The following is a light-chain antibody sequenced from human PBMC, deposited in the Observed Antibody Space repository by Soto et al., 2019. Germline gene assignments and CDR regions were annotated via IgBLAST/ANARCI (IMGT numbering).Light chain of an antibody. CDR3: QQYTTYPLT. CDR2: KAS. CDR1: QSISTW. J-gene: IGKJ4*01. Sequence: DIQMTQSPSTLSASVGDRVTITCRASQSISTWLAWYQQKPGKAPKLLIYKASSLEGGVPSRFGGSGSGTLFNITISSLHPDDFATYYCQQYTTYPLTFGGGTTVAIK. V-gene: IGKV1-5*03.